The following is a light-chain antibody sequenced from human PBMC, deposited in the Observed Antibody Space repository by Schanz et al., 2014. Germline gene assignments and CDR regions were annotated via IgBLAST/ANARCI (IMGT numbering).Light chain of an antibody. Sequence: QSALTQPASVSGSPGQSITISCTGTSSDVGGYDYVSWYQQHPGKAPKLMVYEVTKRPSGVPDRFSGSKSGNTASLTVSGLQAEDEADYYCATWDDGLTARVFGGGTKLTVL. V-gene: IGLV2-8*01. CDR1: SSDVGGYDY. CDR2: EVT. J-gene: IGLJ3*02. CDR3: ATWDDGLTARV.